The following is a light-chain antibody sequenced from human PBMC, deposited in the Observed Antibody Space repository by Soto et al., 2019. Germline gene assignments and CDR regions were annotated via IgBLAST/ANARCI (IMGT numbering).Light chain of an antibody. V-gene: IGKV3-15*01. CDR1: RSVGSN. CDR3: QQYSNWPPIT. Sequence: EIVMPQSPATLSVSPGERATLSCMASRSVGSNLSWYQQKPGQAPRLLIYGTSIRATGVPARFSGSGSGTDFSLTISSLQSEDFAVYYCQQYSNWPPITFGQGTRLEI. CDR2: GTS. J-gene: IGKJ5*01.